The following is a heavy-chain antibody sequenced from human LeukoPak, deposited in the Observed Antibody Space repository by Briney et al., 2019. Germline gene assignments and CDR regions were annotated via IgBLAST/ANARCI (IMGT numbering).Heavy chain of an antibody. J-gene: IGHJ4*02. CDR1: GYTFSGFY. D-gene: IGHD5-18*01. V-gene: IGHV1-2*02. Sequence: ASVKVSCKASGYTFSGFYIHWVRQAPGQGLEWMGWINPNSGVTNYAQKLQGRVTMTRDTSISTAYMELSRLRSDDTAVYYCARVDTAMVVGGGDYWGQGTLVTVSS. CDR2: INPNSGVT. CDR3: ARVDTAMVVGGGDY.